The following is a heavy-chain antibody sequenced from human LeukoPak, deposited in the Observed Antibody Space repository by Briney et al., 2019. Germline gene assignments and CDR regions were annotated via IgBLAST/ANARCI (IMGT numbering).Heavy chain of an antibody. CDR1: GFTFDDYA. V-gene: IGHV3-9*01. CDR3: AKDRITMIVVVITTELDC. J-gene: IGHJ4*02. CDR2: ISWNSGSI. Sequence: PGGSLRLSCAASGFTFDDYAMHWVRQAPGKGLEWVSGISWNSGSIGYADSVKGRFTISRDNSKNTLYLQMNSLRAEDTAVYYCAKDRITMIVVVITTELDCWGQGTLVTVSS. D-gene: IGHD3-22*01.